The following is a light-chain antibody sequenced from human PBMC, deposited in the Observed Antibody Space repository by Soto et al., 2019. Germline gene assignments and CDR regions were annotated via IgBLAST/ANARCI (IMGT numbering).Light chain of an antibody. CDR1: QSVSSSY. V-gene: IGKV3-20*01. CDR3: QQYGSSPWT. CDR2: GAS. J-gene: IGKJ1*01. Sequence: EIVLTQSPGTLSLSPGERATLSCRASQSVSSSYLAWYQQKPGQAPRLLIYGASSRATGIPDRFSGSASGTDFTLNISRLEPEDFAVYYCQQYGSSPWTFGQGTKVEIK.